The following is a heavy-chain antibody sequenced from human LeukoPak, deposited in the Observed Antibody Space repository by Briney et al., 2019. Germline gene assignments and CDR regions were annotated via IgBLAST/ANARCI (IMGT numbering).Heavy chain of an antibody. CDR3: ARDPASRDGYNYGYFDY. CDR1: GGSISSYY. J-gene: IGHJ4*02. CDR2: IYYSGST. Sequence: PSETLSLTCTVSGGSISSYYWSWIRQPPGKGLEWIAYIYYSGSTYYNPSLKSRVTISVDTSKNQFSLKLSSVTAADTAVYYCARDPASRDGYNYGYFDYWGQGTLVTVSS. V-gene: IGHV4-59*12. D-gene: IGHD5-24*01.